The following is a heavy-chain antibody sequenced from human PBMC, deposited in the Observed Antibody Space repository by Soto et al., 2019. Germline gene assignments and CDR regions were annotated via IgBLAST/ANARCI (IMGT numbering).Heavy chain of an antibody. CDR2: INHSGST. J-gene: IGHJ4*02. Sequence: LSLTCAVYGGSFSGYYWSWIRQPPGKGLEWIGEINHSGSTNYNPSLKSRVTISVDTSKNQFSLKLSSVTAADTAVYYCARGRYRHYYGSGSYYNVFDYWGQGTLVTVSS. CDR1: GGSFSGYY. V-gene: IGHV4-34*01. CDR3: ARGRYRHYYGSGSYYNVFDY. D-gene: IGHD3-10*01.